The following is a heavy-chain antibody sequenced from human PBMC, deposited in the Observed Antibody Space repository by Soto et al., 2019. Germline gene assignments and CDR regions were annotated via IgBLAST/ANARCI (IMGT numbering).Heavy chain of an antibody. V-gene: IGHV1-24*01. CDR2: FDPEDGET. CDR3: AMTRIDYDYVWGSYRTSHFDY. D-gene: IGHD3-16*02. Sequence: ASVKVSCKVSGYTLTELSMHWVRQAPGKGLEWMGGFDPEDGETIYAQKFQGRVTMTEDTSTDTAYMELSSLRSEDTAVYYCAMTRIDYDYVWGSYRTSHFDYWGQGTLVTVSS. CDR1: GYTLTELS. J-gene: IGHJ4*02.